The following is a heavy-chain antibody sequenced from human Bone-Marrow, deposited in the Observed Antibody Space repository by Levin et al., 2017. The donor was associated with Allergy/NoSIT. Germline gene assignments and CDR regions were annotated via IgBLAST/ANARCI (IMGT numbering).Heavy chain of an antibody. CDR2: INTNTGNP. Sequence: ASVKVSCKASGYTFTNYAVNWVRQAPGQGLEWMGWINTNTGNPTYAQGFPGRFVFSLDTSVSTAYLQVRSLEAEDTGVYYCARARTHRWAASALAQFDSWGQGTLVTVSS. D-gene: IGHD5-24*01. CDR1: GYTFTNYA. CDR3: ARARTHRWAASALAQFDS. V-gene: IGHV7-4-1*01. J-gene: IGHJ4*02.